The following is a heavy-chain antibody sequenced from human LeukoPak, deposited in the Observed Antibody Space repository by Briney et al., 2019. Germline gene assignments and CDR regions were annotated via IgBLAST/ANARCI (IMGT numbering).Heavy chain of an antibody. CDR2: LHADGNEK. J-gene: IGHJ4*02. CDR3: ARGGYSFDY. V-gene: IGHV3-7*01. D-gene: IGHD5-12*01. Sequence: GGSLRLSCAASGFTLSRYWMSWVRQAPGKGLEWVARLHADGNEKYFVHSVKGRFTVSRDNAKNSLYLQMNSLRVEDTAVYYCARGGYSFDYLGQGTLVTVSS. CDR1: GFTLSRYW.